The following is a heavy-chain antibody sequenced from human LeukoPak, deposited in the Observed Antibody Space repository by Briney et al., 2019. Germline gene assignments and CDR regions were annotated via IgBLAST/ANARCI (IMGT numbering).Heavy chain of an antibody. J-gene: IGHJ4*02. V-gene: IGHV3-23*01. CDR3: AKVGYYDFWSGYSCFDY. D-gene: IGHD3-3*01. CDR2: ISGSGGST. CDR1: GFTLSSYA. Sequence: PGGSLRLSCAASGFTLSSYAMSWVRQAPGKGLEWVSAISGSGGSTYYADSVKGRFTISRDNSKNTLYLQMNSLRAEDTAVYYCAKVGYYDFWSGYSCFDYWGQGTLVTVSS.